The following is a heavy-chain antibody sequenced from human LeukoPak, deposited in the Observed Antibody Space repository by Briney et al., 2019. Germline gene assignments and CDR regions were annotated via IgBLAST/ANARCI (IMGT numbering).Heavy chain of an antibody. Sequence: RSLRLSCAASGFTFSNYGMHWVRQAPGKGLEWVALIWYDGSNKYYADSVKGRFTISRDNSKNTLYLQMNSLRAEDTAVYYCAKDHGYNWNYFSYWGQGTLVTVSS. CDR2: IWYDGSNK. D-gene: IGHD1-20*01. CDR3: AKDHGYNWNYFSY. CDR1: GFTFSNYG. J-gene: IGHJ4*02. V-gene: IGHV3-33*06.